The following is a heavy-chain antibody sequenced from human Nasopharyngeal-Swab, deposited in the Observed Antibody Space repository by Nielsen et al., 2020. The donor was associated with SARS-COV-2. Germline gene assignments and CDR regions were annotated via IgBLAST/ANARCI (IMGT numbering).Heavy chain of an antibody. CDR3: ARADGDYVPDY. CDR2: INAGRGNT. J-gene: IGHJ4*02. V-gene: IGHV1-3*01. Sequence: ASVKVSCKASGYTLSTYAMYWVRQAPGQRPEFMGWINAGRGNTYYSQKFQGRVRISRDTSANTVYMELSSLRSEDTAVYYCARADGDYVPDYWGQGTLVTVSS. D-gene: IGHD4-17*01. CDR1: GYTLSTYA.